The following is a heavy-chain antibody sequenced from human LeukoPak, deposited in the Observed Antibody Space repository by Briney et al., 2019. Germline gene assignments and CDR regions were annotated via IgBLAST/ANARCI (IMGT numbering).Heavy chain of an antibody. CDR3: ASQIAVGTDY. Sequence: GGSLRLSCAASGFTFRSYEMNWVRQAPGKGLEWVANIKQDGSEKYYVDSVKGRFTISRDNAKNSLYLQMNSLRAEDTAVYYCASQIAVGTDYWGQGTLVTVSS. CDR1: GFTFRSYE. J-gene: IGHJ4*02. CDR2: IKQDGSEK. D-gene: IGHD6-19*01. V-gene: IGHV3-7*01.